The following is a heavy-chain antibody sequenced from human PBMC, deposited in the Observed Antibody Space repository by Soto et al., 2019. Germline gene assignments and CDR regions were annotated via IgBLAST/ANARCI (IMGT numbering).Heavy chain of an antibody. CDR2: IYNSGTT. V-gene: IGHV4-31*01. CDR1: GGSITTGGYY. CDR3: ARDPAP. Sequence: QVQLQESGPGLVKPSETLSLTCTVSGGSITTGGYYWSWIRQHPGKGLEWIGYIYNSGTTYYNPSLKSLVTRSGDTSKNQFSLKLTSVTSADTAVYYCARDPAPWGQGTLVTVSS. J-gene: IGHJ5*02.